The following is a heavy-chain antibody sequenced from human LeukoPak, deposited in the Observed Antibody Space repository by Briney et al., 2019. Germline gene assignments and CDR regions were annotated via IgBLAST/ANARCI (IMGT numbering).Heavy chain of an antibody. D-gene: IGHD3-22*01. CDR3: ASLATYDSSGYFVPFDY. J-gene: IGHJ4*02. Sequence: PGGSLRLSCAASGFTFSSYAMSWVRQAPGKGLEWVSAISGSGGSTYYADSVKGRFTISRDNSKNTLYPQMNSLRAEDTAVYYCASLATYDSSGYFVPFDYWGQGTLVTVSS. CDR1: GFTFSSYA. V-gene: IGHV3-23*01. CDR2: ISGSGGST.